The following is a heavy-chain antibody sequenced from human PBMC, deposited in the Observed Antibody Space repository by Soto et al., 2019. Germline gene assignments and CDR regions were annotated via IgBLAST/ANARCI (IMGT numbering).Heavy chain of an antibody. Sequence: GGSLRLSCAASGFTFSSYGMHWVRQAPGKGLEWVAVIWYDGSNKYYADSVKGRFTISRDNSKNTLYLQMNSLRAEDTAVYYCARSSAHIAAAGYYYFDYWGQGTLVTVSS. CDR1: GFTFSSYG. J-gene: IGHJ4*02. CDR3: ARSSAHIAAAGYYYFDY. V-gene: IGHV3-33*01. CDR2: IWYDGSNK. D-gene: IGHD6-13*01.